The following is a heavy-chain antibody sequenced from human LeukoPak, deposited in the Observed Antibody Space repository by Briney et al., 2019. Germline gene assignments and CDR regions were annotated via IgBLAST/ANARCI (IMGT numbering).Heavy chain of an antibody. D-gene: IGHD4-11*01. V-gene: IGHV4-30-2*01. CDR3: ARAGLPPGKEFDP. J-gene: IGHJ5*02. CDR1: GGSISSGGYS. Sequence: SETLSLTCAVSGGSISSGGYSWSWIRQPPGKGLEWIGYIYHSGSTYYNPSLKSRVTISVDRSKNQFSLKLSSVTAADTAVYYCARAGLPPGKEFDPWGQGTLVTVSS. CDR2: IYHSGST.